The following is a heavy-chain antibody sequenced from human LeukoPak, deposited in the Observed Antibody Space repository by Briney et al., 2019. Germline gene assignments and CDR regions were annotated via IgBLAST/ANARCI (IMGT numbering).Heavy chain of an antibody. V-gene: IGHV3-21*01. CDR2: VSSSSIYI. D-gene: IGHD3-22*01. Sequence: GGSLRLSCAASGFTFSSYSMNWVRQAPGKGLEWVSSVSSSSIYISYSDSMKGRCTISRDNAKNSLYLQMNSLRAEDTAVYYCARDVPRSSSFHYYDSSGYVRFDPWGQGTLVTVSS. CDR1: GFTFSSYS. CDR3: ARDVPRSSSFHYYDSSGYVRFDP. J-gene: IGHJ5*02.